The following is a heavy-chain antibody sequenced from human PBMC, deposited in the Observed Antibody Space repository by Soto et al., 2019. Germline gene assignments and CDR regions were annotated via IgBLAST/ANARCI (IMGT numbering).Heavy chain of an antibody. CDR2: IIPIFGTA. D-gene: IGHD3-22*01. CDR3: ASSAAYSGYQNAFDI. V-gene: IGHV1-69*12. J-gene: IGHJ3*02. CDR1: GGTFSSYA. Sequence: QVQLVQSGAEVKKPGSSVKVSCKASGGTFSSYAISWVRQAPGQGLEWMGGIIPIFGTANYAQKFQGRVPSPADESPSTAYLELSSLRSEDTAVYYCASSAAYSGYQNAFDIWGQGTMVTVSS.